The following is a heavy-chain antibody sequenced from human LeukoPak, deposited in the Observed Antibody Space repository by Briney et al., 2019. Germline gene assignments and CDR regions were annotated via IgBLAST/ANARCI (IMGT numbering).Heavy chain of an antibody. D-gene: IGHD3-22*01. J-gene: IGHJ4*02. Sequence: GGSLRLSCAASGFTFSSYGMHWVRQAPGKGLEWVAVISYDGSNKYYADSVKGRFTISRDNAKNSLYLQMNSLRVEDTGVYYCARDGRWINYYDGSSPVWGQGALVTVSS. V-gene: IGHV3-30*03. CDR3: ARDGRWINYYDGSSPV. CDR2: ISYDGSNK. CDR1: GFTFSSYG.